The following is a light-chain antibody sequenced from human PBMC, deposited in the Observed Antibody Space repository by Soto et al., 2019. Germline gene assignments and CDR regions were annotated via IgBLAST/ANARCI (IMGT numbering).Light chain of an antibody. Sequence: QSALTQPASVSGSPGQSITISCTGTSSDVGANNFVSWYQQHPGKAPKLLIYGVTNRPSGVSNRFSGSKSGNTASLTISGLQADDDGDYYCSSYANTYNWVFGGGTKLPS. CDR2: GVT. CDR3: SSYANTYNWV. CDR1: SSDVGANNF. J-gene: IGLJ3*02. V-gene: IGLV2-14*01.